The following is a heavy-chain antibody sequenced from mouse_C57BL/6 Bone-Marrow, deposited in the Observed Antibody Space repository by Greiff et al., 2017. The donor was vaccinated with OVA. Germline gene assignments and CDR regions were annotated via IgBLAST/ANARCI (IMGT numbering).Heavy chain of an antibody. CDR1: GYTFTDYY. J-gene: IGHJ3*01. CDR3: AREFSYYGSSWNWFAY. D-gene: IGHD1-1*01. V-gene: IGHV1-19*01. Sequence: EVQLQQSGPVLVKPGASVKMSCKASGYTFTDYYMNWVKQSHGKSLEWIGVINPYNGGTSYNQKFKGKATLTVDKSSSTAYMELNSLTSEDSAVYYCAREFSYYGSSWNWFAYWGQGTLVTVSA. CDR2: INPYNGGT.